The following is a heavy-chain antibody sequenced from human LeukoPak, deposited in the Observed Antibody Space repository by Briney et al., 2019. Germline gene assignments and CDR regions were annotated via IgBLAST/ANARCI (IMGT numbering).Heavy chain of an antibody. CDR1: GYTFTSYG. CDR2: INPNSGDT. CDR3: ASLSGSYYVFDY. D-gene: IGHD1-26*01. Sequence: ASVKVSCKASGYTFTSYGISWVRQAPGQGLEWMGWINPNSGDTNYAQKFQGRVTMTRGTSISTAYMELSRLRSDDTAVYYCASLSGSYYVFDYWGQGTLVTVSS. J-gene: IGHJ4*02. V-gene: IGHV1-2*02.